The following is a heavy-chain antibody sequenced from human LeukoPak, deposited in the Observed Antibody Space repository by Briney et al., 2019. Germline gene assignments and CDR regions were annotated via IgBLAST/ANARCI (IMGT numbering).Heavy chain of an antibody. CDR3: ARDSSTVTTDLDY. CDR1: GFIFRSYE. D-gene: IGHD4-17*01. J-gene: IGHJ4*02. V-gene: IGHV3-48*03. Sequence: GGSLRLSCAASGFIFRSYEMNWVRQAPGKGLEWVSYISSSGSTIYSADSVKGRFTISRDNAKNSLYLQMSSLRAEDTAVYYCARDSSTVTTDLDYWGQGTLVTVSS. CDR2: ISSSGSTI.